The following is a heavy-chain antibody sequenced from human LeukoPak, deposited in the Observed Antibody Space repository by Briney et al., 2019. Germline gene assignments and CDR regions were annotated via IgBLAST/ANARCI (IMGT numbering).Heavy chain of an antibody. CDR2: IYSGGST. D-gene: IGHD1-14*01. CDR1: GFTVSSNY. CDR3: ARDSISSLALDYYYMDV. V-gene: IGHV3-53*01. Sequence: TGGSLRLSCAASGFTVSSNYMSWVRQAPGKGLEWVSVIYSGGSTYYADSVKGRFTISRDNSKNTLYLQMNSLRAEDTAVYYCARDSISSLALDYYYMDVWGKGTTVTVSS. J-gene: IGHJ6*03.